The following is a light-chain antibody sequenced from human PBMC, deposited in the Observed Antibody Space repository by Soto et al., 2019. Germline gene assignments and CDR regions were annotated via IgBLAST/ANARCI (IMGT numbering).Light chain of an antibody. Sequence: EGVMTQSPATLSVSPGERATLSCRASQSVSSNLAWYQQKPGQAPRLLIYGASTRATGIPARFSGSGSGTEFTLTISSLQSEDFAVYYCQQYNNGPRTFGQGTKVEI. CDR2: GAS. CDR1: QSVSSN. V-gene: IGKV3-15*01. CDR3: QQYNNGPRT. J-gene: IGKJ1*01.